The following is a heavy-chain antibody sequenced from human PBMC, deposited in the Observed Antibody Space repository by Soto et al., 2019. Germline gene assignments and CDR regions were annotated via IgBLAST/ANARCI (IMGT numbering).Heavy chain of an antibody. V-gene: IGHV3-23*01. Sequence: EVQLLESGGGLVQPGGSLRLSCAASGFTFGTYAMKWLRQAPGRGLECVSFISGSGRTTYYAESVKGRFTVSRDNSKSTMYLQMHSLRAEDTALYYCAKFRGPPYSYYYMDVWGKGTTVTVSS. CDR2: ISGSGRTT. CDR1: GFTFGTYA. J-gene: IGHJ6*03. D-gene: IGHD3-16*01. CDR3: AKFRGPPYSYYYMDV.